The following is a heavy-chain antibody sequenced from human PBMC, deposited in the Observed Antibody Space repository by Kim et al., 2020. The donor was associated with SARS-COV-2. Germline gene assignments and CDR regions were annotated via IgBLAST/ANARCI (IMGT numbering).Heavy chain of an antibody. J-gene: IGHJ6*02. V-gene: IGHV4-34*01. CDR3: ARGYPVSSWYTYYYYGMDV. CDR2: INHSGST. D-gene: IGHD6-13*01. CDR1: GGSFSGYY. Sequence: SETLSLTCAVYGGSFSGYYWSWIRQPPGKGLEWIGEINHSGSTNYNPSLKSRVTISVDTSKNQFSLKLSSVTAADTAVYYCARGYPVSSWYTYYYYGMDVWGQGTTVTVSS.